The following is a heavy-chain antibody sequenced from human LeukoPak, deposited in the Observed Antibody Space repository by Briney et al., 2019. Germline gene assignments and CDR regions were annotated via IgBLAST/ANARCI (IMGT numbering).Heavy chain of an antibody. CDR1: GYTFTAYY. CDR3: AREMVRGVIIKDYYYYGMDV. J-gene: IGHJ6*02. D-gene: IGHD3-10*01. Sequence: ASVKVSCKASGYTFTAYYMHWVRQAPGQGLEWVGWINPNSAGTNYAQKFQGRVTVTRDTSISTTFMELSSLRSEDTAVYYCAREMVRGVIIKDYYYYGMDVWGQGTTVTVSS. V-gene: IGHV1-2*02. CDR2: INPNSAGT.